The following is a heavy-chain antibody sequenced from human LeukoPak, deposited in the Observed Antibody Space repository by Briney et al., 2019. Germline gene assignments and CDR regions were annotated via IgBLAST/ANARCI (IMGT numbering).Heavy chain of an antibody. Sequence: GGSLRLSCAASGFTFSSYWMHWVRHAPGKGLVWVSRINSDGSSTSYADSVKGRFTISRDNSKNTLYLQMNSLRAEDTAVYYCAKDLWAYPGYVMDVWGQGTTVTVSS. CDR3: AKDLWAYPGYVMDV. J-gene: IGHJ6*02. D-gene: IGHD3-10*01. V-gene: IGHV3-74*01. CDR2: INSDGSST. CDR1: GFTFSSYW.